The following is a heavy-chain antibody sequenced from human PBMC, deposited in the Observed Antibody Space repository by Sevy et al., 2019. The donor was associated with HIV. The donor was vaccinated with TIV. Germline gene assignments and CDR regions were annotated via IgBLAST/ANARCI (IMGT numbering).Heavy chain of an antibody. J-gene: IGHJ3*02. V-gene: IGHV1-2*02. CDR2: INPNSGGT. CDR1: GYTFTGYY. Sequence: ASVKVSCKASGYTFTGYYMHWVRQAPGQGLEWMGWINPNSGGTNHAQKFQGRVTMTRDTSISTAYMELSRLRSDDTAVYYCARDEVLRYFDWLSGGDAFDIWCQGTMVTVSS. D-gene: IGHD3-9*01. CDR3: ARDEVLRYFDWLSGGDAFDI.